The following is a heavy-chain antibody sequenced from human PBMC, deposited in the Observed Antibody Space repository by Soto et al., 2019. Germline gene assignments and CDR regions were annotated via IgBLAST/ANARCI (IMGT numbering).Heavy chain of an antibody. V-gene: IGHV3-23*01. CDR2: ISGSGGST. Sequence: PGGYLRLSCAASGFTFSSYAMSWVRQAPGKGLEWVSAISGSGGSTYYADSVKGRFTISRDNSKNTLYLQMNSLRAEDTAVYYCAKAIYSGGYSYGLYYFDYWGQGTLVTVSS. CDR1: GFTFSSYA. J-gene: IGHJ4*02. D-gene: IGHD5-18*01. CDR3: AKAIYSGGYSYGLYYFDY.